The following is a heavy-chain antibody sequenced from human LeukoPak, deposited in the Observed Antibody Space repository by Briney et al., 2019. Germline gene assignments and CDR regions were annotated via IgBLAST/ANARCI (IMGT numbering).Heavy chain of an antibody. CDR3: AKHLTATNTYIFFGLDV. D-gene: IGHD1-26*01. Sequence: GGSLRLSCAATGFSFKDYGMHWVRQPPGKGLEWVSAINWNGGGTDYADSVKGRFTISRDNAKNSLYLQLSSLIPEDTALYYCAKHLTATNTYIFFGLDVWGQGTSVTVSS. J-gene: IGHJ6*02. V-gene: IGHV3-9*01. CDR2: INWNGGGT. CDR1: GFSFKDYG.